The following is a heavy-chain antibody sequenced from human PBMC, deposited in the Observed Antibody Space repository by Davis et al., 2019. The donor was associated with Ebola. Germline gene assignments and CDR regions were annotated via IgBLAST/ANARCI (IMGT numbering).Heavy chain of an antibody. J-gene: IGHJ3*02. D-gene: IGHD3-10*02. V-gene: IGHV3-48*02. Sequence: SVKVRFTISRDNAKNSLYLHMNSLRDEDTAVYYCAGDGVRVVPGDALDIWGQGTVVTVSS. CDR3: AGDGVRVVPGDALDI.